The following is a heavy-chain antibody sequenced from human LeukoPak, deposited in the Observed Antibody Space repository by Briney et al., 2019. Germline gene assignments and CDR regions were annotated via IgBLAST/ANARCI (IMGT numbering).Heavy chain of an antibody. J-gene: IGHJ4*02. Sequence: GGSLGLSCAASGFTFSSYAMSWVRQAPGKGLEWVSGISGSGGSTDYADSVKGRFTISRDNSKNILYLQMNSLRAEDTAVYYCAKSQLRYFDWLSGFDYWGQGTLVTVSS. V-gene: IGHV3-23*01. CDR2: ISGSGGST. D-gene: IGHD3-9*01. CDR1: GFTFSSYA. CDR3: AKSQLRYFDWLSGFDY.